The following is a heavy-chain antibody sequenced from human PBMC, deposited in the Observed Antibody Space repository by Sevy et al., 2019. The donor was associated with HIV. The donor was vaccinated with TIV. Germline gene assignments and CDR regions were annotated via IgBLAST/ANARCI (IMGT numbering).Heavy chain of an antibody. CDR2: ISYDESNK. CDR3: ARHLSSGYYSYFDY. D-gene: IGHD3-22*01. V-gene: IGHV3-30-3*01. Sequence: GGSLRLSCAASGFIFSSYAFHWVRQAPGKGLEWVAVISYDESNKYYADSVKGRFTISRDNSKSTLYLQMNSLRAEDTAVYYCARHLSSGYYSYFDYWGQGTLVSVSS. CDR1: GFIFSSYA. J-gene: IGHJ4*02.